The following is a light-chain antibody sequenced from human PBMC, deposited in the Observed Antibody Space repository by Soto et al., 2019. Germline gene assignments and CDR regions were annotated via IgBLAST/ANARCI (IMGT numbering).Light chain of an antibody. CDR1: QSISSY. Sequence: IHMSQSPSSLSASVGNRFTITCRASQSISSYLNWYQQKPGKAPKLLIYAASSLQSGVPSRFSGSGSGTDFTLTISSLQPEDFETYYCQQSYSTPITFGQGTRLEIK. V-gene: IGKV1-39*01. CDR2: AAS. J-gene: IGKJ5*01. CDR3: QQSYSTPIT.